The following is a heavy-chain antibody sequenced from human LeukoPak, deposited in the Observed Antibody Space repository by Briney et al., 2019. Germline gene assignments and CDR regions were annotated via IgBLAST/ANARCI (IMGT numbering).Heavy chain of an antibody. CDR3: ARNEWLAQTDAFDI. CDR2: IYYSGST. D-gene: IGHD6-19*01. Sequence: RSSETLSLTCTVSGGSISSYYWGWIRQPPGKGLEWIGSIYYSGSTYYNPSLKSRVTISVDTSKNQFSLKLSSVTAADTAVYYCARNEWLAQTDAFDIWGQGTMVTVSS. CDR1: GGSISSYY. J-gene: IGHJ3*02. V-gene: IGHV4-39*07.